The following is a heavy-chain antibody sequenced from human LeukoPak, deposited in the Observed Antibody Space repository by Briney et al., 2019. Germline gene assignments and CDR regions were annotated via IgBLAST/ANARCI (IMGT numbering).Heavy chain of an antibody. J-gene: IGHJ4*02. D-gene: IGHD5-24*01. Sequence: PGGSLRLSCAASGFIFSNSWMTWVRQTPGKGPEWVANIQGDGSHKYYVDSVKGRFTISRDNAKSSLYLQMTSLRSEDTAVYYCARAGDGYKNPLDYWGQGTLVTVSS. V-gene: IGHV3-7*03. CDR1: GFIFSNSW. CDR2: IQGDGSHK. CDR3: ARAGDGYKNPLDY.